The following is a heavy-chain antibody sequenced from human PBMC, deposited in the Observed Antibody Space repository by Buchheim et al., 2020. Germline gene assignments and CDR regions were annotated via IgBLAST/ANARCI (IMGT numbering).Heavy chain of an antibody. J-gene: IGHJ4*03. CDR3: TRDQRYSSSGKDFDY. Sequence: EVQLVESGGGLVKPGGSLRLSCVASGFTFSSHNMNWVRQAPGKGLEWVSTISSTGYYIYYADSVKGRFAISRDNAANSLFLQKNNLRAGDTAMYYCTRDQRYSSSGKDFDYWGQGAL. D-gene: IGHD6-13*01. CDR1: GFTFSSHN. CDR2: ISSTGYYI. V-gene: IGHV3-21*01.